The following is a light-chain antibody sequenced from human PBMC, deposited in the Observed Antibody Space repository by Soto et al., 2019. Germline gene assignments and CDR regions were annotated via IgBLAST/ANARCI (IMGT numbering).Light chain of an antibody. V-gene: IGKV3-15*01. J-gene: IGKJ5*01. CDR1: QSVSSSY. CDR2: GAS. CDR3: QQYNNWPRA. Sequence: ELVLTQSPGTLSLSPGERATLSCRASQSVSSSYLAWYQQKPGQAPRLLIYGASTRATDIPARFSGSGSGTEFTLTISSLQSEDFAVYYCQQYNNWPRAFGQGTRLEIK.